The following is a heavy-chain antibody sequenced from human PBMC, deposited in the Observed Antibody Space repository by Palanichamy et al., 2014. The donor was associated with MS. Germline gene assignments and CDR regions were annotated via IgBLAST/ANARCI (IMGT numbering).Heavy chain of an antibody. V-gene: IGHV4-59*01. J-gene: IGHJ4*02. D-gene: IGHD6-19*01. Sequence: QAQLQESGPGLVKPSGTLSLTCTVSGGSISGYYWNWIRQPPGKGLEWIGYIYSNGSTIYNPSLKSRATMSVDTSNNQFSLKLTSVTAADTAVYYCAREGEIRGSGWYSPDYWGQGTLVTVSS. CDR3: AREGEIRGSGWYSPDY. CDR2: IYSNGST. CDR1: GGSISGYY.